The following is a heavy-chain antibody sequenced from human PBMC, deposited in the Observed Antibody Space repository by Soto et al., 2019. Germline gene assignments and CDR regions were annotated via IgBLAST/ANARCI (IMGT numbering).Heavy chain of an antibody. J-gene: IGHJ4*02. CDR3: LSDRCGSYEKFDY. Sequence: SETLSLTCSVSGGSLNAYYWTWIRQPPGKRLEWLWHISYNGVTNYNPSLESRVTMSVDTSKNHIFLKLSSVTIADDAIVYFLSDRCGSYEKFDYWGQGTLVTVSS. CDR1: GGSLNAYY. D-gene: IGHD5-12*01. CDR2: ISYNGVT. V-gene: IGHV4-59*12.